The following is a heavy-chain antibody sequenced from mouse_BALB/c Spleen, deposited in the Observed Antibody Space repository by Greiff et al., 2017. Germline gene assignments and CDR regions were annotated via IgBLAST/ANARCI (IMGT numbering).Heavy chain of an antibody. CDR3: ARDRGYGSGYWYFDV. CDR1: GFSLTSYG. Sequence: VQLQQSGPGLVAPSQSLSISCTVSGFSLTSYGVHWVRQPPGKGLEWLGVIWAGGGKNYNSALMSRLSINKDNSKSQGFLKMNSLQTDDTAMYYCARDRGYGSGYWYFDVWGAGTTVTVSS. D-gene: IGHD1-1*01. J-gene: IGHJ1*01. V-gene: IGHV2-9*02. CDR2: IWAGGGK.